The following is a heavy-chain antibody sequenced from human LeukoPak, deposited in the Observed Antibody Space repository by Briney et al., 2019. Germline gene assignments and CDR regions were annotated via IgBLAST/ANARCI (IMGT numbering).Heavy chain of an antibody. D-gene: IGHD3-22*01. CDR1: GFTFSSYA. J-gene: IGHJ6*03. V-gene: IGHV3-23*01. Sequence: GGSLRLSCAASGFTFSSYAMSWVRQAPGKGLEWVSAISGSGGSTYYADSVKGRFTISRDNSKNTLYLQMNSLRAEDTAVYYCTTNHYDSSGYYYRYYYYYMDVWGKGTTVTVSS. CDR2: ISGSGGST. CDR3: TTNHYDSSGYYYRYYYYYMDV.